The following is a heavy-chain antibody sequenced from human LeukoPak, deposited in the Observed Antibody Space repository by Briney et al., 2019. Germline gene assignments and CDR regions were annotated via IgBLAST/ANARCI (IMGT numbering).Heavy chain of an antibody. D-gene: IGHD3-22*01. J-gene: IGHJ4*02. CDR1: GFTFSDYY. V-gene: IGHV3-11*01. CDR2: ISFSGSPT. CDR3: ARDRAYYYDSSGYYYFDH. Sequence: PGGSLRLSCAASGFTFSDYYMSWIRQAPGKGLEWVSYISFSGSPTQYADSVKGRSTISRDNAKNSLYLQMNGLRDEDTAVYYCARDRAYYYDSSGYYYFDHWGQGTLVTVSS.